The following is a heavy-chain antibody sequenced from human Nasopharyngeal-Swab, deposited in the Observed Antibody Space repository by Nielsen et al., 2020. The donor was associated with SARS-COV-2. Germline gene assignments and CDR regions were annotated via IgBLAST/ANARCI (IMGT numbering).Heavy chain of an antibody. CDR2: IYYSGST. J-gene: IGHJ6*02. CDR3: AGQGSGSYYLLYYYYGMDV. D-gene: IGHD1-26*01. Sequence: WIRQPPGKGLEWIGSIYYSGSTYYNPSLKSRVTISVDTSKNQFSLKLSSVTAADTAVYYCAGQGSGSYYLLYYYYGMDVWGQGTTVTVSS. V-gene: IGHV4-39*01.